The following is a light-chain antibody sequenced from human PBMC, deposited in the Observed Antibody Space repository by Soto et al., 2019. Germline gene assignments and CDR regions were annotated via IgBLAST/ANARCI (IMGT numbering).Light chain of an antibody. J-gene: IGKJ2*01. CDR3: QHYNSYSYA. Sequence: DIQMTQSPSTLSASVGDRVTITCRASQIITNWLAWYQQKPGKAPKLLIYKASILESGVPSRFSGSGSGTEFTLTINSLQPDDFATYYCQHYNSYSYAFGQGTKLEIK. CDR1: QIITNW. CDR2: KAS. V-gene: IGKV1-5*03.